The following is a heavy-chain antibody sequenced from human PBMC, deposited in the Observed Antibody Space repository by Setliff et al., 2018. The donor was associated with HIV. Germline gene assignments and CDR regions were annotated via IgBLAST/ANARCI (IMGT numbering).Heavy chain of an antibody. CDR2: IYYNGST. CDR1: GGSISSYY. CDR3: ARDYDILTGYPLGAFDI. J-gene: IGHJ3*02. Sequence: LSLTCTVSGGSISSYYWDWIRQAPGKGLEWIGYIYYNGSTKYSPSFKSRVSISVDTSKNQFSLRLKSVTAADTAVYYCARDYDILTGYPLGAFDIWGQGTMVTVSS. D-gene: IGHD3-9*01. V-gene: IGHV4-59*01.